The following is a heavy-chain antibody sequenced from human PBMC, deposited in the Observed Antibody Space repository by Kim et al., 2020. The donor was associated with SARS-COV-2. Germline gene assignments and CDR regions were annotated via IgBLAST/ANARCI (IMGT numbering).Heavy chain of an antibody. CDR2: IIPIFGTA. CDR3: ARDGSGWFSFDY. D-gene: IGHD6-19*01. J-gene: IGHJ4*02. Sequence: SVKVSCKASGGTFSSYAISWVRQAPGQGLEWMGGIIPIFGTANYAQKFQGRVTITADESTSTAYMELSSLRSEDTAVYYCARDGSGWFSFDYWGQGTLVTVSS. CDR1: GGTFSSYA. V-gene: IGHV1-69*13.